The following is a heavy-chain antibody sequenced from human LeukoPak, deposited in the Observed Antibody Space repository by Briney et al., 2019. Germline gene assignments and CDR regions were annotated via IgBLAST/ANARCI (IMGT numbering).Heavy chain of an antibody. J-gene: IGHJ1*01. CDR2: ISSGGSDK. CDR3: ARGSPRDIVVVVAAAEYFQH. CDR1: GFTFSSYP. V-gene: IGHV3-30-3*01. Sequence: GGSLRLSCAASGFTFSSYPIHWVRQAPGKGLDWVALISSGGSDKKYADSAKGRFTISRDNSKNTLYLQMHSLRVEDTAVYYCARGSPRDIVVVVAAAEYFQHWGQGTLVTVSS. D-gene: IGHD2-15*01.